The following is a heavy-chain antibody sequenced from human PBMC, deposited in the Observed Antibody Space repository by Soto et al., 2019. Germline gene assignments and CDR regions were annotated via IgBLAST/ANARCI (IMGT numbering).Heavy chain of an antibody. J-gene: IGHJ5*02. D-gene: IGHD6-13*01. CDR2: ISGSGGST. Sequence: EVQLLDSGGGLLQPGGSLRLSCAASGFTFSSYAISWVSQAPGKGLEWVSAISGSGGSTYYADSVKGRFTISRDNSKNTRYLQMNSLRAEDTAVYYCAKDSVLAAAGTGWFDPWGQGTLVTVAS. CDR1: GFTFSSYA. CDR3: AKDSVLAAAGTGWFDP. V-gene: IGHV3-23*01.